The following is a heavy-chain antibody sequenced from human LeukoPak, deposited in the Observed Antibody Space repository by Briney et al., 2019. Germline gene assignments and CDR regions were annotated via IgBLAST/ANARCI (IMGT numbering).Heavy chain of an antibody. V-gene: IGHV3-7*01. CDR1: GFSFSSYW. J-gene: IGHJ2*01. D-gene: IGHD2-15*01. Sequence: GGSLILSCAASGFSFSSYWMSWVRQAPGKGLEWVANIKQDGREKYYVDSVKGRFTISRDNAKNSLYLQMTSLRAEDTAVYYCAAHMVVQWYFDLWGRGTLVTVSS. CDR3: AAHMVVQWYFDL. CDR2: IKQDGREK.